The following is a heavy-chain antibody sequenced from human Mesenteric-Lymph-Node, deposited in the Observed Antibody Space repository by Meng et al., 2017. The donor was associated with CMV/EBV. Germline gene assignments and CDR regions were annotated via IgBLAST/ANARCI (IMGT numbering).Heavy chain of an antibody. D-gene: IGHD2-2*01. CDR2: ISSSSTYI. V-gene: IGHV3-21*01. J-gene: IGHJ4*02. CDR3: ARESVVVPAAPYYFDY. CDR1: GFTFSRYS. Sequence: GESLKISCAASGFTFSRYSMTWVRQAPGKGLEWVSSISSSSTYIFYADSLKGRFTISRDNAKNSLYLQMNSLRAEDTAVYYCARESVVVPAAPYYFDYWGQGALVTVSS.